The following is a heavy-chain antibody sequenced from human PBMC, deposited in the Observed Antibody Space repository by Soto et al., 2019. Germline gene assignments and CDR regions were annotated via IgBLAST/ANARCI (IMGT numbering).Heavy chain of an antibody. D-gene: IGHD3-22*01. J-gene: IGHJ6*02. CDR2: IIPMFGTT. Sequence: QVQLVQSGAEVKKPGSSVKVSCKASGGTFSSCAINWVRQAPGQGLEWMGGIIPMFGTTNYAQKYQGRVTITADESTRTGFMALSSLTSEDTAVYYRARVSRRQEYYENSGYFIYYSGMDVWGQETTVTVSS. CDR3: ARVSRRQEYYENSGYFIYYSGMDV. V-gene: IGHV1-69*01. CDR1: GGTFSSCA.